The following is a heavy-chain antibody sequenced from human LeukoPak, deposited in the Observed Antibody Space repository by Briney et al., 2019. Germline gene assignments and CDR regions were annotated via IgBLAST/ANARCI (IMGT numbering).Heavy chain of an antibody. J-gene: IGHJ6*02. CDR1: GGSISSGDYY. V-gene: IGHV4-30-4*01. CDR2: IYYSGST. Sequence: SETLSLTCTVSGGSISSGDYYWGWIRQPPGKGLEWIGYIYYSGSTYYNPSLKSRVTISVDTSKNQFSLKLSSVTAADTAVYYCARDPRGILTGPYYYGMDVWGQGTTVTVSS. D-gene: IGHD3-9*01. CDR3: ARDPRGILTGPYYYGMDV.